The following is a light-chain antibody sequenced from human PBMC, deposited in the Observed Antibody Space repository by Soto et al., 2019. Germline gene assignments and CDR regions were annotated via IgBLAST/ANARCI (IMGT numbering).Light chain of an antibody. CDR1: QSLTNNY. Sequence: EIVLTQSPGTLALSPGERATLSCRASQSLTNNYLAWYQQKPGQAPRLLIYAASSRATGIPDRFSGSGSETDFNLTISRLEPEDVAVYYCQQYGSSLPVTFGGGTNVEIK. J-gene: IGKJ4*01. V-gene: IGKV3-20*01. CDR3: QQYGSSLPVT. CDR2: AAS.